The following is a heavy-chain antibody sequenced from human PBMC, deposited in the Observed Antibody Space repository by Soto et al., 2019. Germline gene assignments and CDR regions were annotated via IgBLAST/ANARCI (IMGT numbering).Heavy chain of an antibody. D-gene: IGHD4-4*01. CDR3: ARADDYKSSWFDP. CDR2: ISYSGST. CDR1: GGSVSSVTYY. Sequence: SETLSLTCIVSGGSVSSVTYYWSWIRQPPGKGLEWIGYISYSGSTNYNPSLKSRVSMSLDTSKNQFSLKLISVTAADTAVYYCARADDYKSSWFDPWGQGTLVTVSS. J-gene: IGHJ5*02. V-gene: IGHV4-61*01.